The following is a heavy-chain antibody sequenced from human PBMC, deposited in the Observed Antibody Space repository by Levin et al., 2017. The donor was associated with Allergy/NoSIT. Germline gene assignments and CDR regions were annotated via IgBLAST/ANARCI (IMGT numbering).Heavy chain of an antibody. D-gene: IGHD6-19*01. J-gene: IGHJ3*02. CDR2: ISSSSSYI. Sequence: PGGSLRLSCGASGFTISPYSMNWVRQAPGKGLEWVSFISSSSSYIYYADAVKDRFTISRDNAKNSLYLQMNSLRAEDTALYYCAVSSSGRLSAFDIWGQGTMVTVSS. CDR1: GFTISPYS. CDR3: AVSSSGRLSAFDI. V-gene: IGHV3-21*01.